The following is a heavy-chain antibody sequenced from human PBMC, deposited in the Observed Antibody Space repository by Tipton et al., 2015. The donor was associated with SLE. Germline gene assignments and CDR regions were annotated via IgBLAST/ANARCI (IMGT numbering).Heavy chain of an antibody. V-gene: IGHV3-30-3*01. D-gene: IGHD3-22*01. CDR1: GFTFSSYA. J-gene: IGHJ6*03. CDR2: ISYDGSNK. CDR3: ARDTYDSSGYYYYYMDV. Sequence: RSLRLSCAASGFTFSSYAMHWVRQAPGKGLEWVAVISYDGSNKYYADSVKGRFTISRDNSKNTLYLQMNSLRAEDTAVYYCARDTYDSSGYYYYYMDVWGKGTTVTVSS.